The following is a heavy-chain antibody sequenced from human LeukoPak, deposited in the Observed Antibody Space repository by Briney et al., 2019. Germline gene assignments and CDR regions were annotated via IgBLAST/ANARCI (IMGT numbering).Heavy chain of an antibody. V-gene: IGHV3-30*04. Sequence: GRSLRLSCAASGFTFSSYAMHWVRQAPGKGLEWVAVISYDGSNKYYADSVKGRFTISRDNSKNTLYLQMNSLRAEDTAVYYCARARGHCSSTSCYHYYGMDVWGKGTTVTVSS. D-gene: IGHD2-2*01. CDR1: GFTFSSYA. CDR3: ARARGHCSSTSCYHYYGMDV. CDR2: ISYDGSNK. J-gene: IGHJ6*04.